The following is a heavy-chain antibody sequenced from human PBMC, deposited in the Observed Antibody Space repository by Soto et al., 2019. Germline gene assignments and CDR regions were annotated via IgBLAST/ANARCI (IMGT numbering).Heavy chain of an antibody. CDR1: GFTFSDYY. J-gene: IGHJ4*02. Sequence: PGGSLRLSCAASGFTFSDYYMSWIRQAPGKGLEWVSYISNSGSSVHYADSVKGRFTISRDNAKNTLYLQMNSLRADDTAFYYCARGENRRWGSPRGYYFDYWGQGTLVTVSS. CDR3: ARGENRRWGSPRGYYFDY. V-gene: IGHV3-11*01. D-gene: IGHD3-16*01. CDR2: ISNSGSSV.